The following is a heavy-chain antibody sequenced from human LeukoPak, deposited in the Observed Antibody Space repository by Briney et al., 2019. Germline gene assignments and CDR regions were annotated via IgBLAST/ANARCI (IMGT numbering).Heavy chain of an antibody. CDR3: AGGRCSSNSCYGRLGLSWGDCYYYGMDV. V-gene: IGHV4-34*01. J-gene: IGHJ6*02. CDR2: IYYSGST. Sequence: SETLSLTCPVYGGSFSGYYWSWIRQPPGKGLDWIGEIYYSGSTNYNPSLKSRVTISVDTSKNQFSLKLSSVTAADTAVYYCAGGRCSSNSCYGRLGLSWGDCYYYGMDVWGQGTTVTVSS. D-gene: IGHD2-2*01. CDR1: GGSFSGYY.